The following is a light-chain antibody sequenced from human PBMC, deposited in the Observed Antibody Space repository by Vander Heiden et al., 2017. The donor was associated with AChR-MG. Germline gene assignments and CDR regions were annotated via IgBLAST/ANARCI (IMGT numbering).Light chain of an antibody. CDR1: QSVKSN. J-gene: IGKJ2*02. CDR2: GAS. CDR3: QQYKNWPPCT. V-gene: IGKV3-15*01. Sequence: EIMMTQSPATLSMSPGERATLSCRASQSVKSNLAWYQQKPGQAPRLLIYGASTRATGIPARFSGSGSGTEFTLTISSLQSEDFAVYYCQQYKNWPPCTFGQRTKLEIK.